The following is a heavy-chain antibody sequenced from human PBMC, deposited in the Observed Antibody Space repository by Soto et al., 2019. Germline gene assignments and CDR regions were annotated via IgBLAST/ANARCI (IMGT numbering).Heavy chain of an antibody. CDR1: AFNLRDFA. CDR3: VKPLGATSRCAFDC. Sequence: PRLPPTAAAFNLRDFAVRRVRQTKGKGLEYVSGISSNGGSTDYVVSVEGRFTISRDNSKNTLYLQMSSLRAEDTAVYYSVKPLGATSRCAFDCWCPGTMVTVYS. V-gene: IGHV3-64D*08. CDR2: ISSNGGST. J-gene: IGHJ3*01. D-gene: IGHD1-26*01.